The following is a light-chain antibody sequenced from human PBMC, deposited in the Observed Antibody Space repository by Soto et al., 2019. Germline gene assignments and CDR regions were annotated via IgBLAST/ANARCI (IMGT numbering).Light chain of an antibody. CDR3: SSYTSSSTLV. V-gene: IGLV2-18*02. CDR2: EVS. Sequence: QSALTQPPSVSGSPGQSVTISCTGTSSDVGSYNRVSWYQQPPGTAPKLMIYEVSNRPSGVPDRFSGSKSGNTASLTISGLQAEDEADYYGSSYTSSSTLVFGGGTQLTVL. J-gene: IGLJ2*01. CDR1: SSDVGSYNR.